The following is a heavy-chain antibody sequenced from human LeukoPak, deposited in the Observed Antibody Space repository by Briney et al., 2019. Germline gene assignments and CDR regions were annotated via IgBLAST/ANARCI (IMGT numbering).Heavy chain of an antibody. CDR3: ARSPKSRLVGAFDI. CDR2: ISAYNGNT. CDR1: GYTFTSYG. D-gene: IGHD6-19*01. J-gene: IGHJ3*02. Sequence: GASVKVSCKASGYTFTSYGISWVRQAPGQGLEWMGWISAYNGNTNYAQKLQGRVTMTTDTSTSTAYMELRSLRSDDTAVYYCARSPKSRLVGAFDIWGQGTMVTVSS. V-gene: IGHV1-18*01.